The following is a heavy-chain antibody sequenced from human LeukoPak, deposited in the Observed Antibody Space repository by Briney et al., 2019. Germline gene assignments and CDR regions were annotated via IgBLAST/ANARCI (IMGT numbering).Heavy chain of an antibody. CDR1: GGSFSGYY. Sequence: SETLSLTCAVYGGSFSGYYWSWLRQPPGKGLEWVGEINHSGSTNYNPSLKSRVTISVDTSKNQFSLKLSSVTAADTAVYYCARKGAAAGTKKYYFDYWGQGTLVTVSS. D-gene: IGHD6-13*01. J-gene: IGHJ4*02. CDR2: INHSGST. CDR3: ARKGAAAGTKKYYFDY. V-gene: IGHV4-34*01.